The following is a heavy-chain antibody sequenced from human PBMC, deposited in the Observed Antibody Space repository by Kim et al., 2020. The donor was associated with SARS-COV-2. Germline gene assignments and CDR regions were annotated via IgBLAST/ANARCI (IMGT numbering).Heavy chain of an antibody. CDR2: IKPDGSDK. D-gene: IGHD2-2*01. CDR3: ARGRDILVLTDHYYHMDV. J-gene: IGHJ6*03. CDR1: GFTFSLYG. V-gene: IGHV3-7*01. Sequence: GGSLRLSCAASGFTFSLYGVTWVRQAPGKGLEWVSNIKPDGSDKFYVDSVKGRFTISRDNAKNTLYLQMNSLRAEDTAVYYCARGRDILVLTDHYYHMDVWGKDTAVTVSS.